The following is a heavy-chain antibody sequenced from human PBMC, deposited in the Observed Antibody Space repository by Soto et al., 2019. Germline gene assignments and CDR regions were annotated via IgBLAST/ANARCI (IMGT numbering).Heavy chain of an antibody. CDR3: VTDLNWQGH. Sequence: GSLRLSCAASGFTFSSYSMHWVRQAPGKGLEWVSSISSRSRSIYYADSVKGRFTISRDNAKNSLYLQMNSLRDEDSAVYYCVTDLNWQGHWGQGTLVTVSS. J-gene: IGHJ4*02. V-gene: IGHV3-48*02. CDR1: GFTFSSYS. CDR2: ISSRSRSI.